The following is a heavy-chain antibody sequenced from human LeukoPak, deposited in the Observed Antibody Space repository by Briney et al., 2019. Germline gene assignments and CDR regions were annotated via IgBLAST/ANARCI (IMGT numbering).Heavy chain of an antibody. V-gene: IGHV4-39*01. D-gene: IGHD6-6*01. J-gene: IGHJ4*02. CDR2: IYYSGNT. CDR3: ARHKLPIDY. Sequence: WVRQAPGKGLEWIGSIYYSGNTYYNPSLKSRVTISVDTSKNQFSLNLTSVTAADTAVYYCARHKLPIDYWGQGTLVTVSS.